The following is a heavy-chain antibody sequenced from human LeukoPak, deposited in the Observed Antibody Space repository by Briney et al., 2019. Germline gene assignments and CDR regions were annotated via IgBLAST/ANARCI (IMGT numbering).Heavy chain of an antibody. CDR3: TRPYYDYLTGYYSDY. V-gene: IGHV3-53*04. D-gene: IGHD3-9*01. CDR2: IYSGGST. Sequence: PGGSLRLSCAASGFTVSSNYMSWVRQAPGKGLEWVSVIYSGGSTYYADSVKGRFTISRHNSKNTLYLQMNSLRAEDTAVYYCTRPYYDYLTGYYSDYWGQGTLVTVSS. J-gene: IGHJ4*02. CDR1: GFTVSSNY.